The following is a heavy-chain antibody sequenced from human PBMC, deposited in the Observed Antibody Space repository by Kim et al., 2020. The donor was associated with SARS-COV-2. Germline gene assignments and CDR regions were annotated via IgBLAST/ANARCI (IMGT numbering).Heavy chain of an antibody. J-gene: IGHJ6*03. Sequence: SETLSLTCTVSGGSISSYYWSWIRQPPGKGLEWIGYIYYSGSTNYNPSLKSRVTISVDTSKNQFSLKLSSVTAADTAVYYCARHDVVVPAGRRYYYYYMDVWGKGTTVTVSS. CDR3: ARHDVVVPAGRRYYYYYMDV. CDR1: GGSISSYY. CDR2: IYYSGST. V-gene: IGHV4-59*08. D-gene: IGHD2-2*01.